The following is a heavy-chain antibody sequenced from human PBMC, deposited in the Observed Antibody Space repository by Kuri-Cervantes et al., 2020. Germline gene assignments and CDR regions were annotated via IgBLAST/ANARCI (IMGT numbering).Heavy chain of an antibody. CDR2: ISWNSGSI. CDR1: GFTFDDYA. V-gene: IGHV3-9*01. D-gene: IGHD6-19*01. J-gene: IGHJ4*02. Sequence: GGSLRLSCAASGFTFDDYAMHWVRQAPGKGLEWVSGISWNSGSIGYADSVKGRFTISRDNAKNTLYLQMSSLRVEDTAVYYCIRDLAGAYGYWGQGVVVTVSS. CDR3: IRDLAGAYGY.